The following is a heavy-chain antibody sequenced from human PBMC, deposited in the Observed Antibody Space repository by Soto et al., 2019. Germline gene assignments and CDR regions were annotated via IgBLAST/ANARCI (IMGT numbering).Heavy chain of an antibody. CDR3: TPEKVMYAIRFYYYGMDV. J-gene: IGHJ6*01. Sequence: PGGSLRLSCAASGFTFSNAWMSWVRQAPGKGLEWVGRIKSKTDGGTTDYAAPVKGRFTISRDDSKNTLYLQMNSLKTEDTAVYYCTPEKVMYAIRFYYYGMDVWGQGTTVTVSS. V-gene: IGHV3-15*01. CDR1: GFTFSNAW. D-gene: IGHD2-8*02. CDR2: IKSKTDGGTT.